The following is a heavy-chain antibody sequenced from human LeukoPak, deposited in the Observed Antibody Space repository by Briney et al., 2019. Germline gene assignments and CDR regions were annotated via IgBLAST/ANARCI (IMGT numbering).Heavy chain of an antibody. CDR2: ISWNSGSI. V-gene: IGHV3-9*01. CDR3: AKGPGIAVAGLIDY. Sequence: GRSLRLSCAASGFTFDDYAMHWVRQAPGKGLEWVSGISWNSGSIGYADSVKGRFTISRDNAKNSLYLQMNSLRAEDTALYYCAKGPGIAVAGLIDYWGQGTLVTVSS. D-gene: IGHD6-19*01. J-gene: IGHJ4*02. CDR1: GFTFDDYA.